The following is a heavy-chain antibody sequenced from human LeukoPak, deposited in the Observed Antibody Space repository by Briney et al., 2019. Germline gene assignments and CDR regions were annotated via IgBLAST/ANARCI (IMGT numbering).Heavy chain of an antibody. CDR2: ISYDGSNK. CDR1: GFTFSSYG. Sequence: GGSLRLSCAASGFTFSSYGMHWVRQAPGKGLEWVAVISYDGSNKYYADSVKGRFTISRDNSKNTLYLQMNSLRAEDTAVYYCAKDRWGRRGQQLAPYFFDYWGQGTLVTVSS. V-gene: IGHV3-30*18. CDR3: AKDRWGRRGQQLAPYFFDY. J-gene: IGHJ4*02. D-gene: IGHD6-13*01.